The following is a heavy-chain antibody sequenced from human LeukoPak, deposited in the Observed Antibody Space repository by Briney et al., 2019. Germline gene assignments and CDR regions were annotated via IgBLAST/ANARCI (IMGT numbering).Heavy chain of an antibody. D-gene: IGHD3-22*01. CDR2: IYYSGST. V-gene: IGHV4-59*01. CDR3: ARSYDSRGYYYYGMDV. CDR1: GGSISTYY. Sequence: PSETLSLTCTVSGGSISTYYWSWIRQPPGKGLVWIGYIYYSGSTNYNPSLKSRVTISLDTSKNQFSLRLSSVTAADTAVYYCARSYDSRGYYYYGMDVWGQGTTVTVSS. J-gene: IGHJ6*02.